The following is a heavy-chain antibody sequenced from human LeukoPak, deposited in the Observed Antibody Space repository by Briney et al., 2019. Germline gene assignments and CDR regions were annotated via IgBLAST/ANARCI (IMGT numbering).Heavy chain of an antibody. J-gene: IGHJ4*02. V-gene: IGHV3-30*03. CDR2: ISHDGSYK. CDR1: GFTFSSYG. Sequence: GRSLRLFCAASGFTFSSYGMHWVRQAPGKGLEWVAVISHDGSYKHYADSVKGRLTLSRDNSRDTLYLQMNSLRAEGPAVYFCARGHSSGWSPYVYWGEGTLVTASS. D-gene: IGHD6-19*01. CDR3: ARGHSSGWSPYVY.